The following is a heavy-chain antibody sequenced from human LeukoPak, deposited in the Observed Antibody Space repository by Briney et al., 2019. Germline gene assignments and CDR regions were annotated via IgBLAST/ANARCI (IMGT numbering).Heavy chain of an antibody. Sequence: SVKVSCKASGGTFSSYAISWVRQAPGQGLEWMGGIIPIFGTANYAQKFQGRVTITADESTSTAYMELSSLRSEDTAVYYRARDRRFLEWLLYFDYWGQGTLVTVSS. J-gene: IGHJ4*02. CDR3: ARDRRFLEWLLYFDY. D-gene: IGHD3-3*01. V-gene: IGHV1-69*13. CDR1: GGTFSSYA. CDR2: IIPIFGTA.